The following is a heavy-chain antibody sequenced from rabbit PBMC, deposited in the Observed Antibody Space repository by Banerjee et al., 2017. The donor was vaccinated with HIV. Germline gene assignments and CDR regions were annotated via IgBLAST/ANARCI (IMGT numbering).Heavy chain of an antibody. CDR2: INTSSGNT. CDR1: GFSFSNKYV. J-gene: IGHJ4*01. CDR3: ARGAHGQSYSNL. D-gene: IGHD3-1*01. V-gene: IGHV1S40*01. Sequence: QSLEESGGDLVQPGASLTLTCKGSGFSFSNKYVMCWVRQAPGKGLEWIACINTSSGNTVYASWAKGRFTISKTSSTTVTLQMTNLTAADTATYFCARGAHGQSYSNLWGPGTLVTVS.